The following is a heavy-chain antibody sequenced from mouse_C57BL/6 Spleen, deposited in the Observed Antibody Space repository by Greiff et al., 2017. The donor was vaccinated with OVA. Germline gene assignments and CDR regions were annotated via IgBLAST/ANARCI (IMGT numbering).Heavy chain of an antibody. CDR2: ISYDGSN. V-gene: IGHV3-6*01. Sequence: DVKLQESGPGLVKPSQSLSLTCSVTGYSITSGYYWNWIRQFPGNKLEWMGYISYDGSNNYNPSLKNRISITRDTSKNQFFLKLNSVTTEDTATYYCARGYYDYDGARFAYWGQGTLVTVSA. CDR1: GYSITSGYY. CDR3: ARGYYDYDGARFAY. J-gene: IGHJ3*01. D-gene: IGHD2-4*01.